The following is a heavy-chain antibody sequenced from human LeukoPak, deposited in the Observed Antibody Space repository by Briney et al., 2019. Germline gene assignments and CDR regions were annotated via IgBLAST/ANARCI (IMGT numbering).Heavy chain of an antibody. Sequence: GASVKVSCKASGGTFSSYAIRWVRQAPGQGLEWMGRIIPILGIANYAQKFQGRVTITADKSTSTAYMELSSLRSEDTAVYYCARGTTRLPFDYWGQGTLVTVSS. V-gene: IGHV1-69*04. CDR3: ARGTTRLPFDY. D-gene: IGHD1-7*01. J-gene: IGHJ4*02. CDR2: IIPILGIA. CDR1: GGTFSSYA.